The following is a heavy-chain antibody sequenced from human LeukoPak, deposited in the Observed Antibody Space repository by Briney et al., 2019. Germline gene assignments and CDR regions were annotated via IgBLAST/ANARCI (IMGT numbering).Heavy chain of an antibody. CDR2: IKQDGSEK. CDR1: GFTFSSFW. J-gene: IGHJ5*02. D-gene: IGHD6-25*01. CDR3: ARGRGWGSGAKNWFDP. V-gene: IGHV3-7*04. Sequence: QPGGSLRLSCSASGFTFSSFWMSWVRQAPGKGLEWVANIKQDGSEKYYVDSVKGRFTISRDNAKNSLYLQMNSLRAEDTAVYYCARGRGWGSGAKNWFDPWGQGTLVTVSS.